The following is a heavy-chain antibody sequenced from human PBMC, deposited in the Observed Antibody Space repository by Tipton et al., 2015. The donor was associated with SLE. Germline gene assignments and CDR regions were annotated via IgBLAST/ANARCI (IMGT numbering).Heavy chain of an antibody. V-gene: IGHV4-59*11. CDR1: GGSIGSHY. D-gene: IGHD6-13*01. J-gene: IGHJ4*02. CDR2: IYYSGST. CDR3: ARSAGAAAGTFDY. Sequence: TLSLTCTVSGGSIGSHYWSWIRQPPGKGLEWIGYIYYSGSTNYNPSLKSRVTISVDTSKNQFSLKLSSVTAADTAVYYCARSAGAAAGTFDYWGQGTLVTVSS.